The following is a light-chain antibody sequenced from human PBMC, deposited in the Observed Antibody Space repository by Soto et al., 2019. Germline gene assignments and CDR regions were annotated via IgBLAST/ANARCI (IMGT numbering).Light chain of an antibody. CDR1: SSDVGSYNL. CDR2: EVS. J-gene: IGLJ3*02. CDR3: CSYAGNNTFV. Sequence: QSALTQPASVSGSPGQSITISCTGTSSDVGSYNLVSWYQQHPGKAPKLMIYEVSKRPSGVSNRFSGSKSANTASLTISGLQAEDEADYYCCSYAGNNTFVFGGGTKVTVL. V-gene: IGLV2-23*02.